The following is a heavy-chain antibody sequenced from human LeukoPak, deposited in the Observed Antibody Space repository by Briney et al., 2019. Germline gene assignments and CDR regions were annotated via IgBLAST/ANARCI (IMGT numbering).Heavy chain of an antibody. CDR1: GFTVSNTY. V-gene: IGHV3-53*01. D-gene: IGHD6-6*01. CDR3: ASLSLGHY. J-gene: IGHJ4*02. CDR2: IYSGGGT. Sequence: GGSLRLSCAASGFTVSNTYMSWVRQAPGKGLEWVSIIYSGGGTRYADSVKGRFTISRDNSRNTLYLQMNSLRAEDTALYYCASLSLGHYWGQGTLVTVSS.